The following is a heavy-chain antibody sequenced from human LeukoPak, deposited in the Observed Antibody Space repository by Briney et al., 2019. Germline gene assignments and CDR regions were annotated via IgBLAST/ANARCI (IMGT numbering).Heavy chain of an antibody. CDR1: GYTFTGYY. Sequence: ASVKVSCKASGYTFTGYYMHWVRQAPGQGLEWMGWINPNSGGTNYAQKFQGRVTMTRDTSISTAYMELSRLRSDDTAVYYCARSRASRGYNWFDPWGQGTLVTVSS. D-gene: IGHD1-26*01. V-gene: IGHV1-2*02. J-gene: IGHJ5*02. CDR2: INPNSGGT. CDR3: ARSRASRGYNWFDP.